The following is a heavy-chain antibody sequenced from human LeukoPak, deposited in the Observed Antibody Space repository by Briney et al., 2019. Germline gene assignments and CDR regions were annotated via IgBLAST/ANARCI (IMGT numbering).Heavy chain of an antibody. D-gene: IGHD4-17*01. CDR3: AKVLDYGDYFNVGYFQH. J-gene: IGHJ1*01. V-gene: IGHV3-23*01. CDR2: ISGSGGST. Sequence: GGSLRLSCAASGFTFSSYAMSWVRQALGKGLEWVSAISGSGGSTYYADSVKGRFTISRDNSKNTLYLQMNSLRAEDTAVYYCAKVLDYGDYFNVGYFQHWGQGTLVTVSS. CDR1: GFTFSSYA.